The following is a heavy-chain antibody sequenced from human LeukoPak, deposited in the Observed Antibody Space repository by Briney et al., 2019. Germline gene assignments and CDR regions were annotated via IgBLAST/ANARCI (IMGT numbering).Heavy chain of an antibody. CDR3: ARDYGGNSGNAFGI. J-gene: IGHJ3*02. V-gene: IGHV4-30-2*01. Sequence: SETLSLTCAVSGGSISSGGDSWGWIRQPPGKGLGWIGYIYHSGSTHYNPSLKSRVTISVDTSRNQFSLKLSSVTAADAAVYYCARDYGGNSGNAFGIWGQGTIVTVSS. CDR1: GGSISSGGDS. CDR2: IYHSGST. D-gene: IGHD4-23*01.